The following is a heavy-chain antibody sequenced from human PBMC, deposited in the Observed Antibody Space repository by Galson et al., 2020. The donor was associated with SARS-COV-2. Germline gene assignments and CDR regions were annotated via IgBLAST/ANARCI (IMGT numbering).Heavy chain of an antibody. V-gene: IGHV1-18*01. Sequence: ASVKVSCKASGYTFTSYGISWVRQAPGQGLEWMGWISAYNGNTNYAQKLQGRVTMTTDTSTSTAYMELRSLRSDDTAVYYCARAGITGTVYYYYYYYMDVWGKGTTVTVSS. CDR2: ISAYNGNT. D-gene: IGHD1-20*01. J-gene: IGHJ6*03. CDR1: GYTFTSYG. CDR3: ARAGITGTVYYYYYYYMDV.